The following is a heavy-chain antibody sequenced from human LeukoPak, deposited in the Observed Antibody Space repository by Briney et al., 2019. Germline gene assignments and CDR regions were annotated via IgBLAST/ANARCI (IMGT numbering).Heavy chain of an antibody. CDR1: GFTFSSYA. D-gene: IGHD3-22*01. CDR3: ARNDYGSSGFVDY. Sequence: GGSLRLSCAASGFTFSSYAMHWVRQAPGKGLEYVSAISSNGGSTYYANSVKGRFTISRDNSKNTLYLQMGSLRAEDMAVYYCARNDYGSSGFVDYWGQGTLVTVSS. CDR2: ISSNGGST. J-gene: IGHJ4*02. V-gene: IGHV3-64*01.